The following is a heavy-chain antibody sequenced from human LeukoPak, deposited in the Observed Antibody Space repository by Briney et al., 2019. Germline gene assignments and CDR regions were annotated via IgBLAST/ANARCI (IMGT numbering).Heavy chain of an antibody. CDR3: AKGVSR. Sequence: PSETLSLTCAVYGESFSDYYWSWFRQPPGKGLEWIGEINESGNTNYNPSLKSRVTILVDRSKTQFYLKMSSVTAADTATYYCAKGVSRWGQGTLVTVSS. V-gene: IGHV4-34*01. CDR1: GESFSDYY. J-gene: IGHJ4*02. CDR2: INESGNT.